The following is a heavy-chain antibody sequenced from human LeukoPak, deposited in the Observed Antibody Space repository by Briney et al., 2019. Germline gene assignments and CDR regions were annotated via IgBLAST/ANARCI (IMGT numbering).Heavy chain of an antibody. CDR3: ARVQYQLEPHYYYYYMDV. Sequence: HPGGSLRLSCAASGFTFDDYAMHWVRQAPGKGLEWVSGISWNSGSIVYADSVKGRFTISRDNAKNSLYLQMNSLRAEDTAVHYCARVQYQLEPHYYYYYMDVWGKGTTVTISS. V-gene: IGHV3-9*01. CDR2: ISWNSGSI. J-gene: IGHJ6*03. CDR1: GFTFDDYA. D-gene: IGHD2-2*01.